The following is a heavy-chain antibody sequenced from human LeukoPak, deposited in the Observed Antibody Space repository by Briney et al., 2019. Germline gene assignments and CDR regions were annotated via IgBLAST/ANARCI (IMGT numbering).Heavy chain of an antibody. CDR2: ISWNSGST. V-gene: IGHV3-9*01. CDR3: AKDLYYYDSSGYSVLFDY. J-gene: IGHJ4*02. D-gene: IGHD3-22*01. Sequence: GGSLRLSCAASGFTFDDYAMHWVRQAPGKGLEWVSGISWNSGSTGYADSVKGRFTISRDNAKNSLYLQMNSLRAEDTALYYCAKDLYYYDSSGYSVLFDYWGQGTLVTVSS. CDR1: GFTFDDYA.